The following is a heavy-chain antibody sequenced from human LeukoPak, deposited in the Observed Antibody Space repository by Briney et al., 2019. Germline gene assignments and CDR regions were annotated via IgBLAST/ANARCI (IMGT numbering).Heavy chain of an antibody. CDR3: ARDLELKTTFDY. D-gene: IGHD1-7*01. Sequence: ASVKVSCKASGYTFTSYGISWVRQAPGQGLEWMGWISAYNGNTNYAQKLQGRATMTTDTSTSTAYMELRSLRSDDTAVYYCARDLELKTTFDYWGQGTLVTVSS. J-gene: IGHJ4*02. V-gene: IGHV1-18*01. CDR1: GYTFTSYG. CDR2: ISAYNGNT.